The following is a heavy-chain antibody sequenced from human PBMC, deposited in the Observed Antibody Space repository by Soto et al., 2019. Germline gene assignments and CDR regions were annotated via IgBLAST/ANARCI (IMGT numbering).Heavy chain of an antibody. CDR3: AREDVAAGTSNWFDP. CDR1: GGSISSSSYY. V-gene: IGHV4-39*02. CDR2: IYYSGST. D-gene: IGHD6-13*01. Sequence: ASETLSLTCTVSGGSISSSSYYWGWIRQPPGKGLEWIGSIYYSGSTYYNPSLKSRVTISVDTSKNQFSLKLSSVTAADTAVYYCAREDVAAGTSNWFDPWGQGTLVTVSS. J-gene: IGHJ5*02.